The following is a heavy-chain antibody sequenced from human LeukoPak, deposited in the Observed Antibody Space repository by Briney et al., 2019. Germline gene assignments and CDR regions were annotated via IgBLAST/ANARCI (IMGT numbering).Heavy chain of an antibody. CDR3: ARAETTLLLNY. J-gene: IGHJ4*02. CDR2: ISAHNGNT. Sequence: GASVKVSCKASVYSFTNYGIIWVRQTPGQGLQWLGWISAHNGNTNYAQKLQGRVTLTTDTSTSTVYMELRSLTSDDTAVYYCARAETTLLLNYWGQGTLVTVSP. CDR1: VYSFTNYG. V-gene: IGHV1-18*01. D-gene: IGHD4-11*01.